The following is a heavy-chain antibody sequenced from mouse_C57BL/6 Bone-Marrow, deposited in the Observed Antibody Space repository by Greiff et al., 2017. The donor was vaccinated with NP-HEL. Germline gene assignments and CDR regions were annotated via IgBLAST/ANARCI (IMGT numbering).Heavy chain of an antibody. CDR3: ARDQDY. Sequence: EVKLVESGGGLVQSGRSLRLSCATSGFTFSDFYMEWVRQAPGKGLEWIAASRNKANDYTTEYSASVKGRFIVSRDTSQSILYLQMNALRAEDTAIYYCARDQDYWGQGTSVTVSS. V-gene: IGHV7-1*01. CDR1: GFTFSDFY. J-gene: IGHJ4*01. CDR2: SRNKANDYTT.